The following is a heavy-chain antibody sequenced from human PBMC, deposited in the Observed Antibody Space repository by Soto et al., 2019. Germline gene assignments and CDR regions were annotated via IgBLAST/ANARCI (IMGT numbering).Heavy chain of an antibody. Sequence: SETLSLTCTVFGGSIRSYYWSWVRRPPGKGLEWIGYIYYSGSTNYNPSLKSRVTISVDTSKNQFSLKLTSVTAADTAVYYCARRYGSAFDFWGQGTMVTV. V-gene: IGHV4-59*01. D-gene: IGHD3-10*01. CDR2: IYYSGST. CDR3: ARRYGSAFDF. J-gene: IGHJ3*01. CDR1: GGSIRSYY.